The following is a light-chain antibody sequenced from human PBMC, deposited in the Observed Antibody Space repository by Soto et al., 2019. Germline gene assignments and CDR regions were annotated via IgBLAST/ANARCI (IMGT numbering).Light chain of an antibody. CDR2: GAS. CDR1: QSMSSDY. CDR3: QQYGDSPKYT. V-gene: IGKV3-20*01. J-gene: IGKJ2*01. Sequence: ERLLTQSPGTLSLSPGETATLSCRASQSMSSDYVAWYQLKPGQAPRLLIFGASSRATGIPDRFSGSGSGTDFSLTINRLEPEDFAVYYCQQYGDSPKYTFGQGTKLEIK.